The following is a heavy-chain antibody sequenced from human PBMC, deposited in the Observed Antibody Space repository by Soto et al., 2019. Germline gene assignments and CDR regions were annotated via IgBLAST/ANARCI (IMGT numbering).Heavy chain of an antibody. Sequence: QVQLVQSGAEVKKPGASVKVSCKASGYTFTTYGITWVRQAPGQGLEWMGWISAYNGNTNYARKLQGRVTMTTATSTSTAYMELRSLRTACTAVYYCARYYYEGRTQGDYWGQGTLVTVSS. D-gene: IGHD3-22*01. V-gene: IGHV1-18*01. J-gene: IGHJ4*02. CDR3: ARYYYEGRTQGDY. CDR1: GYTFTTYG. CDR2: ISAYNGNT.